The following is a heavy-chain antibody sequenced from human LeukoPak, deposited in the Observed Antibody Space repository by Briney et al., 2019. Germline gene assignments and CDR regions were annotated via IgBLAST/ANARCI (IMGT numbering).Heavy chain of an antibody. CDR1: GGSISSYC. J-gene: IGHJ4*02. CDR2: IYYSGST. V-gene: IGHV4-59*08. CDR3: ARQIAAAGTYFDY. D-gene: IGHD6-13*01. Sequence: SETLSLTCTVSGGSISSYCWSWIRQPPGKGLEWIGYIYYSGSTNYNPSLKSRVTISVDTSKNQFSLKLSSVTAADTAVYYCARQIAAAGTYFDYWGQGTLVTVSS.